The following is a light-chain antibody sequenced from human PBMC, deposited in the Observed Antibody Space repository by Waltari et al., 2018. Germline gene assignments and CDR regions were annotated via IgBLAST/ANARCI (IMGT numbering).Light chain of an antibody. CDR2: RNN. J-gene: IGLJ1*01. CDR3: KSYDSSLSGYV. Sequence: QSVLTQPPSVSGSPGQRVTISCTWSSSDIGAGTDVHWYKQLPGTAPKLLIYRNNNRPSGVPDRFSASKSGTSASLAITGLQAEDEADYYCKSYDSSLSGYVFGTGTKVTVL. CDR1: SSDIGAGTD. V-gene: IGLV1-40*01.